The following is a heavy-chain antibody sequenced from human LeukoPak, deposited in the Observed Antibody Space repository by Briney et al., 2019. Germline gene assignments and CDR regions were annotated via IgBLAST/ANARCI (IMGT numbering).Heavy chain of an antibody. J-gene: IGHJ4*02. Sequence: SETLSLTCTVSGVSISSSSYYWGCIRQPPGKGLEWIVSIIYSGSTYYNPSLKSRVTISVDTSKNQFALKLSSVTAADTAVYYCARLSWGWRGNYFDYWGQGTLVTVSS. CDR3: ARLSWGWRGNYFDY. D-gene: IGHD3-16*01. V-gene: IGHV4-39*01. CDR1: GVSISSSSYY. CDR2: IIYSGST.